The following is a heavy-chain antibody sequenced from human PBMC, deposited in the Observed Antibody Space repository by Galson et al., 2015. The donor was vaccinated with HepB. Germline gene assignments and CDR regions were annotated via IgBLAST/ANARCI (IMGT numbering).Heavy chain of an antibody. Sequence: SLRLSCAASGFTFSSYGMHWVRQAPGKGLEWVAVIWYDGSNKYYADSVKGRFTISRDNSKNTLYLQMNSLRAEDTAVYYCARDGGRSSSWYSYWGQGTLVTVSS. V-gene: IGHV3-33*01. CDR3: ARDGGRSSSWYSY. J-gene: IGHJ4*02. D-gene: IGHD6-13*01. CDR1: GFTFSSYG. CDR2: IWYDGSNK.